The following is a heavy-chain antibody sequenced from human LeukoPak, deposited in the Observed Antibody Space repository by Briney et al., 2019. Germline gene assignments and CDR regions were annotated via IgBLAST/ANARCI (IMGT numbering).Heavy chain of an antibody. CDR3: AGVMSSGWSPFDY. CDR1: GYTFTGYY. V-gene: IGHV1-2*02. CDR2: INPNSGGT. Sequence: ASVKVSCKASGYTFTGYYMHWVRQAPGQGLEWMGWINPNSGGTNYAQKFQGRVTMTRDTSISTAYMELSRLRSDDTAVYYCAGVMSSGWSPFDYWGQGTLVNVSS. J-gene: IGHJ4*02. D-gene: IGHD6-19*01.